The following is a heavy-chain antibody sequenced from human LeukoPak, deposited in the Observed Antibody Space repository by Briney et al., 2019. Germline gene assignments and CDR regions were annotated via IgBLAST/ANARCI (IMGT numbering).Heavy chain of an antibody. Sequence: PGGSLRLSCAASGFTFSSYGMHWVRQAPGKGLEWVAVISYDGSNKYYADSVKGRFTISRDNSKNTLYLQMNSLRAEDTAVYYCARGDIAAAYPGFDYWGQGTLVTVSS. CDR2: ISYDGSNK. J-gene: IGHJ4*02. CDR1: GFTFSSYG. V-gene: IGHV3-30*03. CDR3: ARGDIAAAYPGFDY. D-gene: IGHD6-13*01.